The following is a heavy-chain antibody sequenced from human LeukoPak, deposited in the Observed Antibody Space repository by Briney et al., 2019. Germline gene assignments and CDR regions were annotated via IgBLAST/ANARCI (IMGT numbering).Heavy chain of an antibody. CDR1: GGSISSYY. Sequence: PSETLSLTCTVFGGSISSYYWSWIRQPPGEGLEWIGYIYYSGSTNYNPSLKSRVTISVDTSKNQFSLKLRSVTAADTAVYYCARDYGPSRGFDYWGQGTLDTVSS. D-gene: IGHD3-10*01. CDR3: ARDYGPSRGFDY. CDR2: IYYSGST. V-gene: IGHV4-59*01. J-gene: IGHJ4*02.